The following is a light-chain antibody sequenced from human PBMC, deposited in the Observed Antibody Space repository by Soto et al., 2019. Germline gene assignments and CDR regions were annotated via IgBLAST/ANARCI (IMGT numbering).Light chain of an antibody. J-gene: IGKJ3*01. CDR2: GTS. CDR1: QSVSSKY. Sequence: DIVLTQSPGTLSLSPGERATLSCRASQSVSSKYLAWYQQKPGQAPRVLIYGTSIRASGVPEGFSGGGSGTNFTLTITRLEPEDFAVYYCNQYGSSLFTSGPGTKVDFK. V-gene: IGKV3-20*01. CDR3: NQYGSSLFT.